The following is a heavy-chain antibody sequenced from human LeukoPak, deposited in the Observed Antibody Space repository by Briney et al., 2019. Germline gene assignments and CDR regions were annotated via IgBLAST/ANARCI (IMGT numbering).Heavy chain of an antibody. CDR3: ARAGLGGSYYGYFDY. Sequence: GGSLRLSCAASGFTFSSYEMNWVRQAPGKGLEGVSYISSSGSTIYYADSVKGRFTISRDNAKNSLYLQMNSLRAEDTAVYYCARAGLGGSYYGYFDYWGQGTLVTVSS. CDR1: GFTFSSYE. V-gene: IGHV3-48*03. J-gene: IGHJ4*02. CDR2: ISSSGSTI. D-gene: IGHD1-26*01.